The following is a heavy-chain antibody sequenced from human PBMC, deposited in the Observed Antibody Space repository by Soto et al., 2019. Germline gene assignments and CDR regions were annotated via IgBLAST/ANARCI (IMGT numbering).Heavy chain of an antibody. Sequence: SETLSLTCTVSGGSISSGGYYWSWIRQHPGKGLEWIGYIYYSGSTNYNPSLKSRVTISVDTSQNQLSLMLTSVTAADTAVYYCARPRSSGYAGEFDYWGQGTLVTVSS. J-gene: IGHJ4*02. CDR1: GGSISSGGYY. V-gene: IGHV4-61*08. CDR2: IYYSGST. D-gene: IGHD3-22*01. CDR3: ARPRSSGYAGEFDY.